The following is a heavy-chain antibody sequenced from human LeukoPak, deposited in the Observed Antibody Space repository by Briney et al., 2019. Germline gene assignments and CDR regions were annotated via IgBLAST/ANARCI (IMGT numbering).Heavy chain of an antibody. J-gene: IGHJ4*02. CDR1: GFTFSDYT. Sequence: GGSLRLSCAASGFTFSDYTINWVRQAPGKGLEWVSVISSSSSYTYYADSVKGRFTVSRDKAKDSLYLQMNSLRVEDTAVYYCARERYHGSGAPKYDFWGQGTLVTVSS. V-gene: IGHV3-21*06. CDR3: ARERYHGSGAPKYDF. CDR2: ISSSSSYT. D-gene: IGHD3-10*01.